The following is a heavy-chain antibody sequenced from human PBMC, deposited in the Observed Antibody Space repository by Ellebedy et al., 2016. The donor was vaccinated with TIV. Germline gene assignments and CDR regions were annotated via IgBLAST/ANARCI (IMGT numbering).Heavy chain of an antibody. V-gene: IGHV3-21*01. CDR2: IVFSGTAA. CDR3: ARDGSEWSRDY. Sequence: GESLKISXAASGFTFNIAGMTWVRQAPGKGLEWAGTIVFSGTAAYYSDSVKGRFIISRDNAKNSLFLQMNSLRVEDTAVYYCARDGSEWSRDYWGQGTLVTVSS. CDR1: GFTFNIAG. J-gene: IGHJ4*02. D-gene: IGHD3-3*01.